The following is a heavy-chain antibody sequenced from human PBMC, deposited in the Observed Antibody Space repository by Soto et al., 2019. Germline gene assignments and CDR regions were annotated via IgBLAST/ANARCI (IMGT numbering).Heavy chain of an antibody. J-gene: IGHJ5*02. CDR2: MNHNSGNT. CDR1: GYTFTSYD. Sequence: QVQLVQSGAEVKKPGASVKVSCKASGYTFTSYDINWVRQATGQGLEWMGWMNHNSGNTGYAQKFQGRVTMTRNTSISTAYMELSSLRSEDTDVYYCAREVGGYCSGGSCYSNCFDPCRQGTMVTVSS. CDR3: AREVGGYCSGGSCYSNCFDP. D-gene: IGHD2-15*01. V-gene: IGHV1-8*01.